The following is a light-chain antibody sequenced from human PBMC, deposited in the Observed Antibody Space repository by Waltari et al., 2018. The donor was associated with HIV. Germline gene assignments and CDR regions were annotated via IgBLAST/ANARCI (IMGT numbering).Light chain of an antibody. Sequence: DIQMTQSPPSLSASVGDRVSITCRASQSIGNNLIWYQQRPGKAPKLLIYGAYRLQSGVPSRFSGSGSGTEFTLTISSLQPDDFATYYCQQYNSYSLYTFGQGTKLEIK. J-gene: IGKJ2*01. CDR2: GAY. CDR3: QQYNSYSLYT. V-gene: IGKV1-17*01. CDR1: QSIGNN.